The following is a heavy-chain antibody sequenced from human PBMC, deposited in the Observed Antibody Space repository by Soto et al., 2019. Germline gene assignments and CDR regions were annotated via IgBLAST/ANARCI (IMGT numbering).Heavy chain of an antibody. CDR2: ISWDGKTS. V-gene: IGHV3-43*01. Sequence: GSLRLSCAASGFTFDDYAMHWVRQAPGKGLEWVSVISWDGKTSYYAASVRGRFTISRDNSKNFLYLYMIGLRPEDTALYYCAKPVRGIAGANYDSWGQGALVTVSS. J-gene: IGHJ5*02. CDR1: GFTFDDYA. D-gene: IGHD3-16*01. CDR3: AKPVRGIAGANYDS.